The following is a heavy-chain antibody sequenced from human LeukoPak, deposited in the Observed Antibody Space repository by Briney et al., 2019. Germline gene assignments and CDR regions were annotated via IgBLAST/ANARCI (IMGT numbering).Heavy chain of an antibody. CDR1: GFTFSNAW. V-gene: IGHV3-15*01. Sequence: GGSLRLSCAASGFTFSNAWMSWVRPAPGKGLEWVGRIKSKTDGGTTDYAAPVKGRFTISRDDSKNTLYLQMNSLKTEDTAVYYCTTVSDYDYVWGSYRPEAWGQGTLVTVSS. CDR2: IKSKTDGGTT. D-gene: IGHD3-16*02. CDR3: TTVSDYDYVWGSYRPEA. J-gene: IGHJ5*02.